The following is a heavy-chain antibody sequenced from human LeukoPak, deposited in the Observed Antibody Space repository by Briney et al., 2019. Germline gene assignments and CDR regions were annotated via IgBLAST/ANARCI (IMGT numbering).Heavy chain of an antibody. D-gene: IGHD6-13*01. CDR3: ARAGGRYSSSWYYGD. V-gene: IGHV4-28*03. CDR1: GYTISSSNW. Sequence: SETLSLTCAVSGYTISSSNWWGWIRPPPGKGLEWIGYIYYSGSTYYNPSLKSRVTMSVDTSKNQSSLKLSSVSAVDTAVYYCARAGGRYSSSWYYGDWGQGTLVTAFS. CDR2: IYYSGST. J-gene: IGHJ4*02.